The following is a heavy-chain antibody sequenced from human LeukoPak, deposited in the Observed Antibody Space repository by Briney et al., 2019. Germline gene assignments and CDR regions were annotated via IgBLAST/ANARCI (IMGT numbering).Heavy chain of an antibody. Sequence: PGGSLRLSCAASGFTFSSYAMSWVRQAPGKGLEWVSAISGSGGSTYYADSVKGRFTISRDNSKNTLYLQMNSLRAVDTAVYYCAKRDDFWSGYLDYWGQGTLVTVSS. CDR1: GFTFSSYA. V-gene: IGHV3-23*01. J-gene: IGHJ4*02. CDR2: ISGSGGST. D-gene: IGHD3-3*01. CDR3: AKRDDFWSGYLDY.